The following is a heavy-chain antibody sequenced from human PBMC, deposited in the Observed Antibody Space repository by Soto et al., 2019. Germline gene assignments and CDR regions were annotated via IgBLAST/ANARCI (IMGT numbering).Heavy chain of an antibody. CDR3: AKSSIVVVTAITAFDI. V-gene: IGHV3-23*01. CDR2: ISGSGGST. J-gene: IGHJ3*02. CDR1: EFTFSSYA. D-gene: IGHD2-21*02. Sequence: PGGSLRLSCAASEFTFSSYAMSWVRQAPGKGLEWVSAISGSGGSTYYADSVKGRFTISRDNSKNTLYLQMNSLRAGDTAVYYCAKSSIVVVTAITAFDIWGQGTMVTVSS.